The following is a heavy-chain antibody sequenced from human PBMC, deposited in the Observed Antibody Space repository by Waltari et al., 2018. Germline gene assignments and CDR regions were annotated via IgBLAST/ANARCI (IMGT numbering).Heavy chain of an antibody. CDR3: AKNPFYYDASGYGLTD. CDR2: ISGSGGTT. D-gene: IGHD3-22*01. CDR1: GLPFSRSA. J-gene: IGHJ4*02. Sequence: EVQLLESGGGLVQPGGSLRLSCESSGLPFSRSALSWVRQVPGKGLEWVSAISGSGGTTYYADAVKGRFTISRDNSNNTLCLQMNSLRLEDTAIYYCAKNPFYYDASGYGLTDWGQGILVTVSS. V-gene: IGHV3-23*01.